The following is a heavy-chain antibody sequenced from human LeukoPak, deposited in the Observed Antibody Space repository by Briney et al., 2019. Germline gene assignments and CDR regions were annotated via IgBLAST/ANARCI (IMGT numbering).Heavy chain of an antibody. V-gene: IGHV4-39*01. J-gene: IGHJ4*02. CDR3: ARLPPRNY. CDR2: IYYSGNT. D-gene: IGHD6-25*01. Sequence: SETLSLTCTVSGGSISSSSYYWGWIRQPPGKGLEWIGSIYYSGNTYYNPSLKSRVTISVDTSKNQFSLKLSSVTAADTAVYYCARLPPRNYWGQGTLVTVSS. CDR1: GGSISSSSYY.